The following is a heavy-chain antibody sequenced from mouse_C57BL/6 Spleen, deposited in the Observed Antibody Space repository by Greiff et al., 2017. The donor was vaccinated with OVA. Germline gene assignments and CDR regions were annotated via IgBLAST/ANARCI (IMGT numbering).Heavy chain of an antibody. J-gene: IGHJ4*01. Sequence: QVQLQQSGAELVKPGASVKISCKASGYAFSSYWMNWVKQRPGKGLEWIGQIYPGDGDTNYDGKFKGKATLTADKYTSTAYMQLSSLTSEDSAVYFCARSGIYDGYYKAKGYWGQGTSVTVSS. CDR1: GYAFSSYW. D-gene: IGHD2-3*01. V-gene: IGHV1-80*01. CDR2: IYPGDGDT. CDR3: ARSGIYDGYYKAKGY.